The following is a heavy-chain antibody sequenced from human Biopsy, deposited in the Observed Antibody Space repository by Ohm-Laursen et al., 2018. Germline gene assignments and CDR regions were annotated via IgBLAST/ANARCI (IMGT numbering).Heavy chain of an antibody. J-gene: IGHJ4*02. CDR3: ARGMRSSGWPYFDS. CDR2: FYDRGST. V-gene: IGHV4-61*01. CDR1: GDSVSSGSFF. D-gene: IGHD6-19*01. Sequence: SGTLSLPCPVSGDSVSSGSFFWTWIRQPPGQGLEYIGYFYDRGSTANYNPSLESRVTMSVDMPKNQFSLKLSSVTAADTAIYYCARGMRSSGWPYFDSWGQGTLVTVSS.